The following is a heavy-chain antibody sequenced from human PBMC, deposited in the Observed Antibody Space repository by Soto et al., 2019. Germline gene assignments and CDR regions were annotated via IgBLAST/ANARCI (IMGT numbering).Heavy chain of an antibody. Sequence: QVQLVESGGGVVQPGRSLRLSCAASGFIFSSYGMHWVRQAPGKGLEWVAVISYDGSSKYYADSVKGRFTISRDNSENTLHLQMNSLRAEDTAMYYCAKGGEYQLLRIYFDYWGQGNPVTVSS. V-gene: IGHV3-30*18. CDR1: GFIFSSYG. CDR3: AKGGEYQLLRIYFDY. J-gene: IGHJ4*02. D-gene: IGHD2-2*01. CDR2: ISYDGSSK.